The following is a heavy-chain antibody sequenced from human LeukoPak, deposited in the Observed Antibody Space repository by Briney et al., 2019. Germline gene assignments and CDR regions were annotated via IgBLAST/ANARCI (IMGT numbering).Heavy chain of an antibody. CDR2: IYTSGST. D-gene: IGHD3-10*01. CDR3: ARGCHYYGSGSHECYFDY. J-gene: IGHJ4*02. Sequence: PSETLSLTCTVSGGSISSGSYYWSWIRQPPGKGLEWIGRIYTSGSTNYNPSLKSRVTISVDTSKNQFSLKLSSVTAADTAVYYCARGCHYYGSGSHECYFDYWGQGTLVTVSS. V-gene: IGHV4-61*02. CDR1: GGSISSGSYY.